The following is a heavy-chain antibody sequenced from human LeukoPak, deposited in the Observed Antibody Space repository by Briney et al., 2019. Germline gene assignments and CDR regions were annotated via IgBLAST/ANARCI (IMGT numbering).Heavy chain of an antibody. D-gene: IGHD3-22*01. Sequence: SETLSLTCTVSGGSISSGGYYWSWIRQHPGKGLEWIGYIYYSGSTYYNPSLKSRVTISVDTSKNQFSLKLSSVTAADTAVYYCTRTYYYDSSGYYHAWNFDYWGQGTLVTVSS. CDR3: TRTYYYDSSGYYHAWNFDY. V-gene: IGHV4-31*03. J-gene: IGHJ4*02. CDR2: IYYSGST. CDR1: GGSISSGGYY.